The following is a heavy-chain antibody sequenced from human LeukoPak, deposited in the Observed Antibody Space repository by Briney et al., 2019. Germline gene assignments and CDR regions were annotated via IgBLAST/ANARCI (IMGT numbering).Heavy chain of an antibody. CDR1: GFTFSSYG. CDR2: IWYDGSNE. V-gene: IGHV3-33*06. Sequence: HPGGSLRLSCAASGFTFSSYGMHWVRQAPGKGLEWVAVIWYDGSNEYYADSVKGRFTIPRDNSKNTLYLQMNSLRAEDTAVYYCAKDRVPGGYYDFWSGYYSDFDYWGQGTLVTVSS. D-gene: IGHD3-3*01. J-gene: IGHJ4*02. CDR3: AKDRVPGGYYDFWSGYYSDFDY.